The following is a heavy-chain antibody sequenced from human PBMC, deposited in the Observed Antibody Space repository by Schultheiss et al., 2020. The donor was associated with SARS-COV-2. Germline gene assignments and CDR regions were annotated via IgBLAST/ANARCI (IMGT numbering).Heavy chain of an antibody. D-gene: IGHD3-16*01. V-gene: IGHV4-59*12. CDR2: IYYSGST. CDR1: GGSFSGYY. CDR3: ARGQDDYVWD. J-gene: IGHJ4*02. Sequence: SETLSLTCTVSGGSFSGYYWSWIRQHPGKGLVWIGYIYYSGSTNYNPSLKSRVTISVDTSKNQFSLKLSSVTAADTAVYYCARGQDDYVWDWGQGTLVTVSS.